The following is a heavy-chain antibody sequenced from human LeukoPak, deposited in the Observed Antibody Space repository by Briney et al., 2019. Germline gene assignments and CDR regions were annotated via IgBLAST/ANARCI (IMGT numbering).Heavy chain of an antibody. Sequence: GSVKVSCKASGYTFTSYDINWVRQATGQRLEWMGWMNPNSGNTGYAQKFQGRVTITRNTSISTAYMELSSLRSEDTAVYYCARGFEVGYDAFDIWGQGTMITVSS. J-gene: IGHJ3*02. CDR1: GYTFTSYD. D-gene: IGHD2-2*01. CDR2: MNPNSGNT. CDR3: ARGFEVGYDAFDI. V-gene: IGHV1-8*03.